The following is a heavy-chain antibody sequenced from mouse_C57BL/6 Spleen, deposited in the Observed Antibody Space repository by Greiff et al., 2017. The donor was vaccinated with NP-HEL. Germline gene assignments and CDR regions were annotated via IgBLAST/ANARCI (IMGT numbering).Heavy chain of an antibody. V-gene: IGHV1-55*01. CDR2: IYPGSGST. Sequence: QVQLQQPGAELVKPGASVKMSCKASGYTFTSYWITWVKQRPGQGLEWIGDIYPGSGSTNYNEKFKSKATLTVDTSSSTAYMQLSSLTSEDSAVYYCAREGGFYDGYYTWFAYWGQGTLVTVSA. CDR1: GYTFTSYW. D-gene: IGHD2-3*01. CDR3: AREGGFYDGYYTWFAY. J-gene: IGHJ3*01.